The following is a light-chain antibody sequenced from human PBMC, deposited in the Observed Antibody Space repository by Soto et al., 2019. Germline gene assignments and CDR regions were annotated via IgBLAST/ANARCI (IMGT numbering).Light chain of an antibody. CDR2: GAS. CDR3: QQYNNWPQT. CDR1: QSVSSN. J-gene: IGKJ1*01. Sequence: EIVMTQSPATLSVSPGERATLSCRASQSVSSNLAWYQQKPGQAPRLLIYGASTRATGIPARFSGSGSGTEFTLTNSSLQSEDFAVYYCQQYNNWPQTFGQGTTVEI. V-gene: IGKV3-15*01.